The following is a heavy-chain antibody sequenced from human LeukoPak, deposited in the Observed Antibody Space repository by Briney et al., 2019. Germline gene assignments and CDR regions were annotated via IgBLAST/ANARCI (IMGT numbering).Heavy chain of an antibody. CDR1: GFTFSTYS. V-gene: IGHV3-21*01. J-gene: IGHJ4*02. CDR2: ISSSRSYI. Sequence: GGSLRLSCAASGFTFSTYSMNWVRQAPGKGLEWVSTISSSRSYIYYADSVKGRFTISRDNAKNSLYLQMNSLRAEDTAVYYCARGPRVGATTSPFDYWGQGTLVTVSS. D-gene: IGHD1-26*01. CDR3: ARGPRVGATTSPFDY.